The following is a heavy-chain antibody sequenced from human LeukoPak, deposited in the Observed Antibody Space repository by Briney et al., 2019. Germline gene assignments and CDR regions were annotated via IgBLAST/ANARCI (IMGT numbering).Heavy chain of an antibody. D-gene: IGHD3-16*01. CDR2: IYYSGST. J-gene: IGHJ3*02. V-gene: IGHV4-39*01. CDR3: ARTFTGAGHDAFDI. Sequence: SETLSLTCTVSGGSISSSSYYWGWIRQPPGKGLEWIGSIYYSGSTYYNPSLKSRVTISVDKSKNQFSLKLSSVTAADTAVYYCARTFTGAGHDAFDIWGQGTMVTVSS. CDR1: GGSISSSSYY.